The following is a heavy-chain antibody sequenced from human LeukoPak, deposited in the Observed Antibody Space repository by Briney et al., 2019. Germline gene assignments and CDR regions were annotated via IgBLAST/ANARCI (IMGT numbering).Heavy chain of an antibody. CDR1: EFTFSNYW. D-gene: IGHD4-17*01. V-gene: IGHV3-7*01. Sequence: TGGSLRLSCEASEFTFSNYWMSWVRQAPGKGLEWVANVKQDGSEKYYVDSVKGRFTISRDNAKNSLYLQMNSLRAEDTAVYYCARFDYGDYKDWGQGTLVTVSS. J-gene: IGHJ4*02. CDR3: ARFDYGDYKD. CDR2: VKQDGSEK.